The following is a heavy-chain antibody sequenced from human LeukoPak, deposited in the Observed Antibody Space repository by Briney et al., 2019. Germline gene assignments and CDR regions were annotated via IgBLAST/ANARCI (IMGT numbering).Heavy chain of an antibody. V-gene: IGHV4-31*03. Sequence: TSETLSLTCTVSGGSISSGGYYWSWIRQHPGKGLEWIGYIYYSGSTYYNPSLKSRVTISVDTSKNQFSLKLSSVTAADTAVYYCARYDSSGYLYYFDYWGQGTLVTVSS. CDR1: GGSISSGGYY. D-gene: IGHD3-22*01. CDR2: IYYSGST. J-gene: IGHJ4*02. CDR3: ARYDSSGYLYYFDY.